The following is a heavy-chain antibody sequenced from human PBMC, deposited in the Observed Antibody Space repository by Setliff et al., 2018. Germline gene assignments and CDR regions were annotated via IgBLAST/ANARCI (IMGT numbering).Heavy chain of an antibody. CDR3: ARRTDTAMVFDY. J-gene: IGHJ4*02. CDR1: GGSISSYY. CDR2: IYSSGST. Sequence: SETLSLTCTVSGGSISSYYWSWIRQPPGKGLEWIGYIYSSGSTNYNPSLKSRVTISVDTSKNQLSLKLSSVTAADTAVYYCARRTDTAMVFDYWGQGTLVTVSS. V-gene: IGHV4-4*08. D-gene: IGHD5-18*01.